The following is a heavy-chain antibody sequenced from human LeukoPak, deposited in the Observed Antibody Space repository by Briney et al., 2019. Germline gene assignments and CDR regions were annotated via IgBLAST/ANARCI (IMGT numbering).Heavy chain of an antibody. Sequence: ASVKVSCKASGYTFTSYGMNWVRQAPGQGLEWMGWINTNTGNPTYAQASTGRFVFSLDTSVSTAYLQISSLKPEDTAVYYCARESFTSGWYYYGMDVWGQGTTVTVSS. V-gene: IGHV7-4-1*02. CDR1: GYTFTSYG. CDR2: INTNTGNP. CDR3: ARESFTSGWYYYGMDV. D-gene: IGHD6-19*01. J-gene: IGHJ6*02.